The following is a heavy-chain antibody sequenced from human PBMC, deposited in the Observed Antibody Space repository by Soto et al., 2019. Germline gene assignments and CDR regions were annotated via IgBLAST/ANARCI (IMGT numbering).Heavy chain of an antibody. V-gene: IGHV1-69*12. Sequence: QVQLVQSGAEVKKPGSSVKVSCKASGGTFSSYAISWARQAPGQGLEWMGGIIPIFGTANYAQKFQGRVTITADESTSTAYMELSSLRSEDTAVYYCARDGRDYDILTGPFDYWGQGTLVTVSS. CDR2: IIPIFGTA. D-gene: IGHD3-9*01. CDR1: GGTFSSYA. J-gene: IGHJ4*02. CDR3: ARDGRDYDILTGPFDY.